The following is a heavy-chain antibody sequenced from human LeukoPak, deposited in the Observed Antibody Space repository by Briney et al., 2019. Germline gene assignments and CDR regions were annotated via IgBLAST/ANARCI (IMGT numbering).Heavy chain of an antibody. CDR1: GITFSSYW. CDR3: ARHFWQWQSWYFDL. D-gene: IGHD3-3*02. Sequence: TGGSLRLSCAASGITFSSYWMSWVRQAPGKGLEWVASIKQDGSEKYYVDSVKGRFTISRDNAKNSLYLQMNSLRAEDTAVYYCARHFWQWQSWYFDLWGRGTLVTVSS. V-gene: IGHV3-7*01. CDR2: IKQDGSEK. J-gene: IGHJ2*01.